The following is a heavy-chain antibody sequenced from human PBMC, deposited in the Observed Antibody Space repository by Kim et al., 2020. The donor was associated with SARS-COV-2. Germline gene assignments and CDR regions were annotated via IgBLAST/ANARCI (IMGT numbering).Heavy chain of an antibody. Sequence: ASVKVSCKASGYTFTSYGISWVRQAPGQGLEWMGWISAYNGNTNYAQKLQGRVTMTTDTSTSTAYMELRNLRSDDTAVYYCARVSNYVNYYYGMDVWGQGTTVTVSS. J-gene: IGHJ6*02. CDR3: ARVSNYVNYYYGMDV. D-gene: IGHD4-4*01. V-gene: IGHV1-18*01. CDR2: ISAYNGNT. CDR1: GYTFTSYG.